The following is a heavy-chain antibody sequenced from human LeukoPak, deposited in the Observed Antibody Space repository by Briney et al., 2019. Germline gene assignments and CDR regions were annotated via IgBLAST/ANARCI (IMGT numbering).Heavy chain of an antibody. CDR3: SRDPSHKYYYDP. CDR1: GYTFTTYY. CDR2: INPNSGGT. Sequence: ASVKVSCKASGYTFTTYYIHWVRRAPGQGLEWMGWINPNSGGTNYAQKFQGRVTMTRDTSINTVYMELSSLRSDDTAVYYCSRDPSHKYYYDPWGQGTLVTVSS. J-gene: IGHJ5*02. V-gene: IGHV1-2*02. D-gene: IGHD3-22*01.